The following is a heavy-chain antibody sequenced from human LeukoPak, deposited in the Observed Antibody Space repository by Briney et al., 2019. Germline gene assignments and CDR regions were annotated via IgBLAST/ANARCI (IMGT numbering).Heavy chain of an antibody. D-gene: IGHD3-22*01. CDR3: AAHYYDNALDI. V-gene: IGHV1-46*01. J-gene: IGHJ3*02. Sequence: ASVKVSCKASGYTFTSYYMHWVRQAPGQGLEWMGIINPSGGSRSYAQKFQGRVTMTRDMSTSTVYMELSSLRSEDTAVYYCAAHYYDNALDIWGQGTMVTVSS. CDR1: GYTFTSYY. CDR2: INPSGGSR.